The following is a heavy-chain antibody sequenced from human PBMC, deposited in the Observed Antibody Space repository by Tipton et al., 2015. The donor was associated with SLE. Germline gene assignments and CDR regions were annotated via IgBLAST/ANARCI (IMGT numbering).Heavy chain of an antibody. CDR3: ARGDYVGYYLDY. D-gene: IGHD3-10*02. CDR1: GFTFSSYW. V-gene: IGHV3-74*01. CDR2: IFSDGSRT. J-gene: IGHJ4*02. Sequence: SLRLSCAASGFTFSSYWMHWVRQAPGKGLVWVSRIFSDGSRTTYAASVQGRFTISRDNAKNTLYLLLNSLRAEDTAVYYCARGDYVGYYLDYWGQGTLVTVSA.